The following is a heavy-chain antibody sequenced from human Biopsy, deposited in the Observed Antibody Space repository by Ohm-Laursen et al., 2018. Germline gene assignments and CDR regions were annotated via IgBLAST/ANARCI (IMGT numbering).Heavy chain of an antibody. V-gene: IGHV4-59*11. CDR3: ARGSNEYGGLYFPH. CDR2: ISYTGYT. CDR1: GGAFTGHY. Sequence: SETLSLTCTVSGGAFTGHYWSWIRQPPGQGLEWIGHISYTGYTSYNASLKSRVTISLDTSRKHFSLRLTSLAAADTAVYYCARGSNEYGGLYFPHWGQGTLVTASS. J-gene: IGHJ1*01. D-gene: IGHD4-23*01.